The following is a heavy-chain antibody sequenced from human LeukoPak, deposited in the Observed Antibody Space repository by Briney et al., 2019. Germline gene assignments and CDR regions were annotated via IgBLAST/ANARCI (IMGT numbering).Heavy chain of an antibody. V-gene: IGHV4-38-2*02. D-gene: IGHD6-19*01. J-gene: IGHJ4*02. CDR3: ARDSALAQAVMFDC. CDR2: IDYSGST. Sequence: SEILSLTCTVSGYSISSGYYWGWIRQPPGKGLEWTGSIDYSGSTYYNPSLKSRITISVDTSKNQFSLKLSSVTAADTAVYYCARDSALAQAVMFDCWGQGTLVTVSS. CDR1: GYSISSGYY.